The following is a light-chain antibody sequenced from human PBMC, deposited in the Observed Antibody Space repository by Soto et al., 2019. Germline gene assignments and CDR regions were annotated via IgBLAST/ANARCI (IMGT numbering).Light chain of an antibody. V-gene: IGLV2-18*02. CDR1: SSDVGSYDY. Sequence: QSALFQPPSVSGSPGQSVTISCTGTSSDVGSYDYVSWYQQHPGTVPKPMIYNVNTQPSGVPDRFSGSKSGNTASMTISGLQAEDEADYYCLSYTASSTCVFGTGTKVTVL. CDR2: NVN. J-gene: IGLJ1*01. CDR3: LSYTASSTCV.